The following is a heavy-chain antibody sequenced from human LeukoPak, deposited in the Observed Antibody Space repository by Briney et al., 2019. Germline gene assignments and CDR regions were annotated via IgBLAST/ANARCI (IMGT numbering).Heavy chain of an antibody. V-gene: IGHV3-21*01. CDR3: AKSHGYSYGFDY. CDR1: RFTFSSYS. CDR2: ISSSSSYI. D-gene: IGHD5-18*01. J-gene: IGHJ4*02. Sequence: GGSLRLSCAASRFTFSSYSMNWVRQAPGKGLEWVSSISSSSSYIYYADSVKGRFTISRDNSKNTLYLQMNSLRAEDTAVYYCAKSHGYSYGFDYWGQGTLVTVSS.